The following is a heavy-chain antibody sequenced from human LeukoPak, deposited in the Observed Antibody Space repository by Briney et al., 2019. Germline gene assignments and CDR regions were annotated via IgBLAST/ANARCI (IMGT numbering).Heavy chain of an antibody. CDR1: GYSFTSYW. V-gene: IGHV5-51*01. D-gene: IGHD3-22*01. Sequence: GESLKISCKGSGYSFTSYWIGWVRQMPGKGLDWMGIIYPGDSDTRYSPSFQGQVTISADKSISTAYLQWSSLKASDTAMYYCARRKYYDSSGYYSLYDAFDIWGQGTMVTVSS. J-gene: IGHJ3*02. CDR2: IYPGDSDT. CDR3: ARRKYYDSSGYYSLYDAFDI.